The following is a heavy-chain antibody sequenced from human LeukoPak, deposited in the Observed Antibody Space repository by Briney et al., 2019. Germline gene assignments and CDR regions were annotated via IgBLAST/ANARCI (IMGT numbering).Heavy chain of an antibody. CDR3: TRGHGSGSQRLWYFDL. D-gene: IGHD3-10*01. CDR2: IRSKAYGGTT. J-gene: IGHJ2*01. V-gene: IGHV3-49*03. Sequence: GGSLRLSCTASGFTFGDYAMSWFRQAPGKGLEWVGFIRSKAYGGTTEYAASVKGRFTISRDDSKSIAYLQMNSLKTEDTAVYYCTRGHGSGSQRLWYFDLWGRGTLVTVSS. CDR1: GFTFGDYA.